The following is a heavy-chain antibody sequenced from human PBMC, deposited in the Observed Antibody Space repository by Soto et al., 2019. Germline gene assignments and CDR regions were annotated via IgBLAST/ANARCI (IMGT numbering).Heavy chain of an antibody. CDR3: ARDGDYGDYVLNY. CDR2: IIPILGIA. D-gene: IGHD4-17*01. CDR1: GGTFSSYT. J-gene: IGHJ4*02. Sequence: QVQLVQSGAEVKKPGSSVKVSCKASGGTFSSYTISWVRQAPGQGLEWMGRIIPILGIANYAQKFQGRVTITADKSTSTAYMELSSLRSEDTAVYYCARDGDYGDYVLNYWGQGTLVTVSS. V-gene: IGHV1-69*08.